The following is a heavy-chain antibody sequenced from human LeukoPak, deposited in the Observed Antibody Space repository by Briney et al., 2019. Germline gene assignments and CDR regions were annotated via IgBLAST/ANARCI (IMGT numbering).Heavy chain of an antibody. V-gene: IGHV1-69*04. CDR3: ARDVGDTAMATFDY. Sequence: SVKVSCKASGGTFSSYAISWVRQAPGQGLEWVGRIIPILGIANYAQKFQGRVTITADKSTSTAYMELSSLRSEDTAVYYCARDVGDTAMATFDYWGQGTLVTVSS. D-gene: IGHD5-18*01. CDR1: GGTFSSYA. CDR2: IIPILGIA. J-gene: IGHJ4*02.